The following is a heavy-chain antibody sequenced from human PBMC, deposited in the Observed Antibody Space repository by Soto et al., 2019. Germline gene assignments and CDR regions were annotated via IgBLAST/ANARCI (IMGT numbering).Heavy chain of an antibody. CDR2: IYYSGST. CDR3: ARSGGYGDYYFDY. J-gene: IGHJ4*02. D-gene: IGHD4-17*01. CDR1: GGSISSYY. Sequence: KPSETLSLTCTVSGGSISSYYWSWIRQPPGKGLEWIGYIYYSGSTNYNPSLKSRVTISVDTSKNQFSLKLSSVTAADTAVYYCARSGGYGDYYFDYWGQGTLVTVSS. V-gene: IGHV4-59*01.